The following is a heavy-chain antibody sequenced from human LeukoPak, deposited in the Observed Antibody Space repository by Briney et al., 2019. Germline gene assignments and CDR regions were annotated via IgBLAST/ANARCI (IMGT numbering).Heavy chain of an antibody. CDR3: AKDLPNHRPTAYDFWSGYSYYYYYGMDV. J-gene: IGHJ6*02. V-gene: IGHV3-23*01. CDR2: ISGSGGST. D-gene: IGHD3-3*01. CDR1: GFTFSNYA. Sequence: PGGSLRLSCAASGFTFSNYAMNWVRQAPGKGLEWVSAISGSGGSTYYADSVKGRFTISRDNSKNTLYLQMNSLRAEDTAVYYCAKDLPNHRPTAYDFWSGYSYYYYYGMDVWGQGTTVTVSS.